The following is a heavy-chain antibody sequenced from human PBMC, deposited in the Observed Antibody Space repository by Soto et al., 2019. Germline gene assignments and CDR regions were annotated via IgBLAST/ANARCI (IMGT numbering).Heavy chain of an antibody. V-gene: IGHV3-64*01. CDR1: GFTLSGYA. D-gene: IGHD6-6*01. CDR3: ARRARPDFYYMDV. Sequence: EVQLAESGGGLAQPGGSLRLSCAATGFTLSGYAMDWVRQAPGKGLEYVSGISSNGVGTYYANPVHGRFTISRDNSNNTVYLKMGSLRPKDMAVYYCARRARPDFYYMDVWGKGTTVTVSS. J-gene: IGHJ6*03. CDR2: ISSNGVGT.